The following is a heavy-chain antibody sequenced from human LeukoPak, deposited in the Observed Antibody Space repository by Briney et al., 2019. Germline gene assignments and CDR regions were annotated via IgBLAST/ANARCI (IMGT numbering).Heavy chain of an antibody. CDR3: ARGASSSWAYYYYYYGMDV. Sequence: PGGSLRLSCAASGFTFSSYDMHWVRQATGKGLEWVSAIGTAGDTYYPGSVKGRFTISRENAKNSLYLQMNSLRAGDTAVYYCARGASSSWAYYYYYYGMDVWGQGTTVIVSS. D-gene: IGHD6-13*01. CDR1: GFTFSSYD. V-gene: IGHV3-13*01. CDR2: IGTAGDT. J-gene: IGHJ6*02.